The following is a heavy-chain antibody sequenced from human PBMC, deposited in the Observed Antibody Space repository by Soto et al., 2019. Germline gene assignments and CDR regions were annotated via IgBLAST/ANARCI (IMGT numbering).Heavy chain of an antibody. J-gene: IGHJ1*01. CDR2: ISGSGGST. V-gene: IGHV3-23*01. Sequence: LSLSCAASGFTFSSYAMSWVRQAPGKGLEWVSAISGSGGSTYYADSVKGRFTISRDNSKNTLYLKMNSLRAEDTAVYYCAKKREYFQHWGQGTLVTVSS. CDR1: GFTFSSYA. CDR3: AKKREYFQH.